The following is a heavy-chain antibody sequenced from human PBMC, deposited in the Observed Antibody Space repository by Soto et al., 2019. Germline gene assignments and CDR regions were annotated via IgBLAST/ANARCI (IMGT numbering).Heavy chain of an antibody. Sequence: QVQLVQSGAEEKKPGASVKVSCKASGYTFTGYAMHWVRQAPGQRNEWMGWSNAGNGNTKYTQKFQGRVTTTSDTSAITAYMELSRLRTEDTAVYYCARAVAVAADFDSWGQGTLVTVSS. V-gene: IGHV1-3*05. D-gene: IGHD6-19*01. J-gene: IGHJ4*02. CDR2: SNAGNGNT. CDR1: GYTFTGYA. CDR3: ARAVAVAADFDS.